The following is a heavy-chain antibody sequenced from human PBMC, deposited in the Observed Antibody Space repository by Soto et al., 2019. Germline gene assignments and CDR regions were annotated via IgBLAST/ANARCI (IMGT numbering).Heavy chain of an antibody. Sequence: GGSLRLCCAASGFTVNTYGMHWVRQAPGKGLEWVAVIWYDGSIKYYTDSVKGRFTISRDNSKNTMYLQMNSLRAEDTAVYYCARIDCTGGSCRPYYYYAMDVWGQGTTVTVSS. D-gene: IGHD2-15*01. CDR1: GFTVNTYG. V-gene: IGHV3-33*01. J-gene: IGHJ6*02. CDR2: IWYDGSIK. CDR3: ARIDCTGGSCRPYYYYAMDV.